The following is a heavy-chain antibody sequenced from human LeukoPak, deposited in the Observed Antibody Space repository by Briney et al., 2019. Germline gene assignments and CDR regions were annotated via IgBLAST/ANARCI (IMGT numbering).Heavy chain of an antibody. CDR2: ISYDGSNK. D-gene: IGHD3-3*01. V-gene: IGHV3-30*18. CDR3: AKDLFKSS. CDR1: GFTFSSYG. J-gene: IGHJ5*02. Sequence: GGSLRLSCAASGFTFSSYGMHWVRQAPGKGLEWVSVISYDGSNKYYADSVKGRFTISRDNSKNTLYLRMNSLRAEDTAVYYCAKDLFKSSWGQGTLVTVSS.